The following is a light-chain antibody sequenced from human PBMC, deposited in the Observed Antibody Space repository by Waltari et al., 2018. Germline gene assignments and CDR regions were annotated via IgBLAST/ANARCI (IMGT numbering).Light chain of an antibody. Sequence: DIQMTQSPSTMSASVGDRVTITCRASENIKNWLAWYQQKPGKAPKLLIQRASTLESGVSSRFSGSGSGTEFTLTISSLQPDDFATYSCQQYRTPPWTFGQGTKVEI. CDR2: RAS. CDR1: ENIKNW. CDR3: QQYRTPPWT. V-gene: IGKV1-5*03. J-gene: IGKJ1*01.